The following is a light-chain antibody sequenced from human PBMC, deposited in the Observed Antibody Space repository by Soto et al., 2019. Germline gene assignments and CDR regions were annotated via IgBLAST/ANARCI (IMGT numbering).Light chain of an antibody. Sequence: EIVLTQAPGTLSLSPGERATLSCRASQSVSSSYLAWYQQKPGQAPRLLIHGASSRATGIPDRFSGSGSGTDFTLTISRLEPEDFAVYYCQQYGSSLFTVGPGTKVDSK. CDR3: QQYGSSLFT. V-gene: IGKV3-20*01. CDR2: GAS. CDR1: QSVSSSY. J-gene: IGKJ3*01.